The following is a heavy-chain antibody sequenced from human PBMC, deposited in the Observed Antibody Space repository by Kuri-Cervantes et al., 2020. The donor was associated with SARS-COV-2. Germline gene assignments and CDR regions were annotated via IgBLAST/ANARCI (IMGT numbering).Heavy chain of an antibody. J-gene: IGHJ5*02. Sequence: GESLKISCAASGFTFSSYAMSWVRQAPGEGLEWVSAISGSGGSTYYADSVKGRFTISRDNSKNTLYLQMNSLRAEDTAVYYCAKDHLNAPEWLTGWFDPWGQGTLVTVSS. CDR2: ISGSGGST. CDR3: AKDHLNAPEWLTGWFDP. V-gene: IGHV3-23*01. D-gene: IGHD3-3*01. CDR1: GFTFSSYA.